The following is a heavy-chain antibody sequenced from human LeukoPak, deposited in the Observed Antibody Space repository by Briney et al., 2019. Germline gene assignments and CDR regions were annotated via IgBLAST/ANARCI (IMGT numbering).Heavy chain of an antibody. CDR3: AKERPSIAVAGTAYYYYYYMDV. Sequence: GGSLRPSCAASGFTFSSYAMSWVRQAPGKGLEWVSAISGSGGSTYYADSVKGRFTISRDNSKNTLYLQMNSLRAEDTAVYYCAKERPSIAVAGTAYYYYYYMDVWGKGTTVTISS. CDR2: ISGSGGST. D-gene: IGHD6-19*01. J-gene: IGHJ6*03. CDR1: GFTFSSYA. V-gene: IGHV3-23*01.